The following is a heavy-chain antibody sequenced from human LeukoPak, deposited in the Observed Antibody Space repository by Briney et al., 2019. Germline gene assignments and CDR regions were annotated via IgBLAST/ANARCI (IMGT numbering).Heavy chain of an antibody. D-gene: IGHD1-7*01. CDR3: ARRWNYARNYYMDL. CDR2: INCSGKP. V-gene: IGHV4-34*01. J-gene: IGHJ6*03. CDR1: GGSFSNYY. Sequence: SDTLSLTCAVYGGSFSNYYWSWIRQTPGKGREGIGEINCSGKPYNDPSRLSRVAVSVDTSKCQFSARVTAVTATDRAVYYGARRWNYARNYYMDLWGKGAAVSVSS.